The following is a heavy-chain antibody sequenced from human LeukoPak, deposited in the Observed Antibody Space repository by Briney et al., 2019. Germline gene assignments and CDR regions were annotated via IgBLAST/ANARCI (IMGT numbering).Heavy chain of an antibody. CDR2: ISAYNGNT. Sequence: GASVKVSCKASGYTFTSYGISWVRQAPGQGLEWMGWISAYNGNTNYAQKLQGRVTMTTDTSTSTAYMELRSLRSDDTAVYYCARKTQIIGSIYWFDPWGQGTLVTVSS. D-gene: IGHD2-15*01. CDR3: ARKTQIIGSIYWFDP. J-gene: IGHJ5*02. CDR1: GYTFTSYG. V-gene: IGHV1-18*01.